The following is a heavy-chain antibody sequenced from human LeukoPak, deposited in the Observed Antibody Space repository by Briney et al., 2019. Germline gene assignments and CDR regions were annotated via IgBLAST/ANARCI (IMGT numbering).Heavy chain of an antibody. CDR1: GFTVSSNY. CDR3: ARDSDRGSYRFDY. J-gene: IGHJ4*02. CDR2: IYSGGST. D-gene: IGHD3-16*02. V-gene: IGHV3-53*01. Sequence: GGSLRLSCAASGFTVSSNYMSWVRQAPGKGLEWVSVIYSGGSTYYADSVKGRFTISRDNSKNTLYLQMNSLRAEDTAVYYCARDSDRGSYRFDYWGQGTLVTVSS.